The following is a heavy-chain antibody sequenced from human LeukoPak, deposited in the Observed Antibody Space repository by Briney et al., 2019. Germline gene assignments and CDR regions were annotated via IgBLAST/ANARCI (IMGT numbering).Heavy chain of an antibody. CDR1: GGSFSGYF. J-gene: IGHJ3*02. Sequence: SETLSLTCTVSGGSFSGYFWSWIRQPAGKGLEWIGRIYTSGSTNYNPSLKSRVTMSVDTSKNQFSLKLSSVTAADTAVYYCARDRPGELFPLDAFDIWGQGTMVTVSS. CDR3: ARDRPGELFPLDAFDI. CDR2: IYTSGST. V-gene: IGHV4-4*07. D-gene: IGHD3-10*01.